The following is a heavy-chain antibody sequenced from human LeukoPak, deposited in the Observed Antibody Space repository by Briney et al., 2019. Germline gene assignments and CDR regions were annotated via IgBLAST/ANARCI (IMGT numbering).Heavy chain of an antibody. CDR3: ASQQQLVGIDY. J-gene: IGHJ4*02. Sequence: SETLSLTCTVSGGSISSYYWSWIRQPPEKGLEWIGYIYYSGSTNYNPSLKSRVTISVDTSENQFSLKLSSVTAADTAVYYCASQQQLVGIDYWGQGTLVTVSS. V-gene: IGHV4-59*01. CDR1: GGSISSYY. D-gene: IGHD6-13*01. CDR2: IYYSGST.